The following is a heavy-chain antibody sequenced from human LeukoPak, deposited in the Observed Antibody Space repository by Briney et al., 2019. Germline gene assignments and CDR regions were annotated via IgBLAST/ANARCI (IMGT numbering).Heavy chain of an antibody. D-gene: IGHD6-19*01. V-gene: IGHV3-21*01. CDR3: ARDQYSSGWFDP. CDR2: ISSSSSYI. CDR1: GFTFSSYS. J-gene: IGHJ5*02. Sequence: GGSLRLSCAASGFTFSSYSMNGVRQAPGKGLEWVSSISSSSSYIYYADSVKGRFTISRDNAKNSLYLQMNSLRAEDTAVYYCARDQYSSGWFDPWGQGTLVTVSS.